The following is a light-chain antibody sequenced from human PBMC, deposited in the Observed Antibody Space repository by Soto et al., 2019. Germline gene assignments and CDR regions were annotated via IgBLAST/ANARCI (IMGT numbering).Light chain of an antibody. Sequence: QSVLTQPASVSGSPGQSITISCTGTSSDVGYYNYVSWYQQHPGNAPKLMIYEVSNRPSGVPDRFSGSKSGTSASLAISGLQSEDEADYYCAAWDDSLNGFYVFGTGTKVTVL. CDR3: AAWDDSLNGFYV. J-gene: IGLJ1*01. CDR1: SSDVGYYNY. V-gene: IGLV2-14*01. CDR2: EVS.